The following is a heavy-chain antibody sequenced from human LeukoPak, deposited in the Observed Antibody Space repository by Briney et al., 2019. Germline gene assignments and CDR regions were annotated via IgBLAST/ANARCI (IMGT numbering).Heavy chain of an antibody. CDR3: ARDKNSGECVSNSCYGVWPLDI. D-gene: IGHD2-2*01. Sequence: ASVKISCKASGGTFSINAITWVRQAPGQGLEWMGGIIPMSETPKYTQKFQGRVTITTDESTNTAYMELSSLRSEDAAVYYCARDKNSGECVSNSCYGVWPLDIWGQGTMVTVSS. J-gene: IGHJ3*02. V-gene: IGHV1-69*05. CDR2: IIPMSETP. CDR1: GGTFSINA.